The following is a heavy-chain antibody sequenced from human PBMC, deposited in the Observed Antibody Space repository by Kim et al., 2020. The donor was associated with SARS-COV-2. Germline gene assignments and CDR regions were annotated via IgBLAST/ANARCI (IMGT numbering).Heavy chain of an antibody. CDR2: IYPGDSDT. D-gene: IGHD2-2*01. CDR3: AKSLNVVVPAASDAFDI. V-gene: IGHV5-51*01. Sequence: GESLKISCKGSGYSFTSYWIGWVRQMPGKGLEWMGIIYPGDSDTRYSPSFQGQVTISADKSISSAYLQWSSLKASDTAIYYCAKSLNVVVPAASDAFDIWGQGTMVTVSS. CDR1: GYSFTSYW. J-gene: IGHJ3*02.